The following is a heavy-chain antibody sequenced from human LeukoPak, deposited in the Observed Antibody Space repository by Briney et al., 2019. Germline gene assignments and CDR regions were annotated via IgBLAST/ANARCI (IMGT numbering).Heavy chain of an antibody. CDR3: ARVGLFLWFGELLSPSPYYFDY. J-gene: IGHJ4*02. CDR2: INHSGST. V-gene: IGHV4-34*01. CDR1: GGSFSGYY. Sequence: SETLSLTCAVYGGSFSGYYWSWIRQPPGKGLEWIGEINHSGSTNYNPSLKSRVTISVDTSKNQFSLKLSSVTAADTAVYYCARVGLFLWFGELLSPSPYYFDYWGQGTLVTVSS. D-gene: IGHD3-10*01.